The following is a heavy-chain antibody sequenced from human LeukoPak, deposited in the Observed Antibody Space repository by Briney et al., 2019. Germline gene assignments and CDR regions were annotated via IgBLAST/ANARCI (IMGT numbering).Heavy chain of an antibody. D-gene: IGHD3-22*01. CDR2: ISYDGSNK. CDR3: AREDYDSSGLDY. CDR1: GFTFSNYG. J-gene: IGHJ4*02. Sequence: GGSLRLSCAASGFTFSNYGMHWVSQAPGKGLEWVAVISYDGSNKYYADSVKGRFTISRDNSKNTLYLQMNSLRAEDTAVYYCAREDYDSSGLDYWGQGTLVTVSS. V-gene: IGHV3-30*03.